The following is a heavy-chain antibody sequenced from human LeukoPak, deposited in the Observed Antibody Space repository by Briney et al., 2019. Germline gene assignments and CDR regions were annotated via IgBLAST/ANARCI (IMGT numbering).Heavy chain of an antibody. CDR3: ASESITIFGVNNY. J-gene: IGHJ4*02. V-gene: IGHV3-53*01. CDR2: IYSGGST. Sequence: LASETLSLTCTVSRGSVSSGSYYWSWVRQAPGKGLEWVSVIYSGGSTYYADSVKGRFTISRDNSKNTLYLQMNSLRAEDTAVYYCASESITIFGVNNYWGQGTLVTVSS. CDR1: RGSVSSGSYY. D-gene: IGHD3-3*01.